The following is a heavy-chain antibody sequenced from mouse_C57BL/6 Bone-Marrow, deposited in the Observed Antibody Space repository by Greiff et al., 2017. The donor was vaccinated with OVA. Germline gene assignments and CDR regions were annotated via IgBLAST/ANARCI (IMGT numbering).Heavy chain of an antibody. D-gene: IGHD1-1*01. J-gene: IGHJ2*01. CDR1: GYAFSSSW. V-gene: IGHV1-82*01. Sequence: VKLKQSGPELVKPGASVKISCKASGYAFSSSWMNWVKQRPGKGLEWIGRIYPGDGDTNYNGKLKGKATLNADISSSTSYRLLCSLTSYYSAVYFFARACYYVSFDYLDYWGQGTTLTVSS. CDR2: IYPGDGDT. CDR3: ARACYYVSFDYLDY.